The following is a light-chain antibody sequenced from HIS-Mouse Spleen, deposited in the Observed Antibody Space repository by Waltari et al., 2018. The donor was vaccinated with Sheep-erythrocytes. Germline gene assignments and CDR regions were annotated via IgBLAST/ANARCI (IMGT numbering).Light chain of an antibody. CDR1: QSVCSN. V-gene: IGKV3-15*01. CDR3: QQYNNWPPPYT. J-gene: IGKJ2*01. CDR2: GAS. Sequence: EIVMTQSPATLSVSPGERATLSCRASQSVCSNLAWYQQKPGQAPRLLIYGASTRATGIPARFSGSGSGTEFTLTISSMQSEDFAVYYCQQYNNWPPPYTFGQGTKLEIK.